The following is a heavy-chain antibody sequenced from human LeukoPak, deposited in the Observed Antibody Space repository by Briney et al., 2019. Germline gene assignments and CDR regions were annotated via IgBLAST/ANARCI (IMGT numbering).Heavy chain of an antibody. CDR1: GFTFISYW. V-gene: IGHV3-7*01. D-gene: IGHD3-22*01. CDR3: ARSPMIVEGTVDY. CDR2: IKQDGSEK. J-gene: IGHJ4*02. Sequence: PGGSLRLSCAASGFTFISYWLTWVRQAPGKGLEWVANIKQDGSEKYYVGSVKGRFTISRDNAKNSLYLQMNSLRAEDTAVYYCARSPMIVEGTVDYWGQGTLVTVSS.